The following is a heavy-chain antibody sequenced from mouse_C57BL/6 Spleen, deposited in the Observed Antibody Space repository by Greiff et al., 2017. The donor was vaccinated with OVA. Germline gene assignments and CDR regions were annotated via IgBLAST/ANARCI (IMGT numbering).Heavy chain of an antibody. CDR1: GYTFTSYG. CDR3: AGDNYGSSRYWYFDD. Sequence: VQLQQSGAELARPGASVKLSCKASGYTFTSYGISWVKQRTGQGLEWIGEIYPRSGNTYYNEKFKGKATLTADKSYSTAYMELRSLTSDDTAVNYCAGDNYGSSRYWYFDDWGKGTTVTVSA. CDR2: IYPRSGNT. V-gene: IGHV1-81*01. D-gene: IGHD1-1*01. J-gene: IGHJ1*03.